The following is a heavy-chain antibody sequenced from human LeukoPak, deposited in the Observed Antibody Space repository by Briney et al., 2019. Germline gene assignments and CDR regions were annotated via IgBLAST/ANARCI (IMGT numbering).Heavy chain of an antibody. Sequence: ASVKVSCKASGGTFSSYAISWVRQAPGQGVEWMGGIIPIFGTANYAQKFQGRVTITADESTSTAYMELSSLRSEDTAVYYCARDGDYGDYSWFDPWGQGTLVTVSS. D-gene: IGHD4-17*01. V-gene: IGHV1-69*13. CDR3: ARDGDYGDYSWFDP. J-gene: IGHJ5*02. CDR2: IIPIFGTA. CDR1: GGTFSSYA.